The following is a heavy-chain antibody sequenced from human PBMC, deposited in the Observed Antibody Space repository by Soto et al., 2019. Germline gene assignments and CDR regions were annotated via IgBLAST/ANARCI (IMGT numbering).Heavy chain of an antibody. Sequence: QVQLVESGGGVVQPGRSLRLSCAASGFTFTSYGIHWVRQAPGKGLEWVALISYDGSNKYYADSVKGRFTISRDNSKNXXSLQMNSLRAEDTAVYYCAKDRGMAAAGAVDAFDIWGQGTMVTVSS. CDR3: AKDRGMAAAGAVDAFDI. CDR2: ISYDGSNK. CDR1: GFTFTSYG. J-gene: IGHJ3*02. V-gene: IGHV3-30*18. D-gene: IGHD6-13*01.